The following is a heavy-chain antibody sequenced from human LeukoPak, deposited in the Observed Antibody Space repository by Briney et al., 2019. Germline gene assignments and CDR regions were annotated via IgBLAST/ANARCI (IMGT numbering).Heavy chain of an antibody. CDR3: VRGIEGGSGSYSKLPGGY. V-gene: IGHV1-2*04. Sequence: ASVKVSCKASGGTFSSYAISWVRQAPGQGLEWMGWITPRNGGTNYAQKFQAWVTLTRDTSISTAYLELSRLRSDDTAVYYCVRGIEGGSGSYSKLPGGYWGQGTLVTVSS. J-gene: IGHJ4*02. CDR1: GGTFSSYA. D-gene: IGHD3-16*01. CDR2: ITPRNGGT.